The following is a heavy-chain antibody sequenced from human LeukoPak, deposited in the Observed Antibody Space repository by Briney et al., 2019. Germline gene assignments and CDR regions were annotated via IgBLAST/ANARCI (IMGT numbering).Heavy chain of an antibody. CDR3: AKETPNTGWFDP. CDR1: GHTFTTYY. V-gene: IGHV1-46*01. J-gene: IGHJ5*02. D-gene: IGHD1-14*01. Sequence: ASVKVSCKASGHTFTTYYVHLVRQAPGQGLEWMGVINPSGDGTNYPQRFQGRVTLTRATSTSTVYMELSSLRSEDTAIYYCAKETPNTGWFDPWGQGTLVTVSS. CDR2: INPSGDGT.